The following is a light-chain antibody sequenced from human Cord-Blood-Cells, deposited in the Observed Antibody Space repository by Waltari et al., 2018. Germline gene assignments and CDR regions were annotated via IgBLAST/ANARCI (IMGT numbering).Light chain of an antibody. Sequence: EIVMTQSPATLSVSPGERATLSCRASQSVSSNLAWYQQKPGQAPRLLIYGASTRATGIPARFSVSGSGTAFTLTISSLQSEDFAVYYGQQYNNWPTWTFGQGTKVEIK. V-gene: IGKV3-15*01. CDR2: GAS. CDR3: QQYNNWPTWT. CDR1: QSVSSN. J-gene: IGKJ1*01.